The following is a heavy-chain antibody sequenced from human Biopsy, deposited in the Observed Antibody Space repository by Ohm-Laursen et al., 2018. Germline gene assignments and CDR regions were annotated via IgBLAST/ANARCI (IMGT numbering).Heavy chain of an antibody. CDR3: ARGPHSGSHSCFDY. CDR2: IIPMFGTA. D-gene: IGHD1-26*01. J-gene: IGHJ4*02. CDR1: GGTFINYA. Sequence: SVNVSCKASGGTFINYAISWVRQAPGQGLEWMGGIIPMFGTANYARMFQGRVTISADESTSTSYMELSSLTTEDTAIYYCARGPHSGSHSCFDYWGRGTLVTVSS. V-gene: IGHV1-69*13.